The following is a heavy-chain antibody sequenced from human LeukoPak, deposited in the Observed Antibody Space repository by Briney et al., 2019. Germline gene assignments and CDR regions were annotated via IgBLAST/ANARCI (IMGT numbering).Heavy chain of an antibody. Sequence: SQALSLTCTVSGGSTSSGDYYWSWIRQHPGTGLEWIGYIYYSGSTSYNPSLKSRVTISVDTSKNQFSLKLSSVTEADTAVYYCARSGDVAVYHPYGMDVWGQGTTVTVSS. D-gene: IGHD2-15*01. CDR3: ARSGDVAVYHPYGMDV. J-gene: IGHJ6*02. CDR2: IYYSGST. CDR1: GGSTSSGDYY. V-gene: IGHV4-31*03.